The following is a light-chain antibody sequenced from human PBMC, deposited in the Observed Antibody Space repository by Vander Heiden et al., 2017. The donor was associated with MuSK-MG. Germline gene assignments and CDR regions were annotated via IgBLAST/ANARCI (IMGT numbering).Light chain of an antibody. CDR2: GAS. V-gene: IGKV1-9*01. CDR1: QDVGTY. CDR3: QQLNTFPLT. Sequence: DIRLAQSPSFLSASVGDRVTNTCRASQDVGTYLAWYQQKPGKVPKLLIYGASTLQSGVPSRFSGRGSGTEFTLTISSLQPEDFATFYCQQLNTFPLTFGRGTKVAI. J-gene: IGKJ4*01.